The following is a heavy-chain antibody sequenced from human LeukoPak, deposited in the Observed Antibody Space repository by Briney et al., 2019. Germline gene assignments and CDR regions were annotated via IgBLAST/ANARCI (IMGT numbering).Heavy chain of an antibody. D-gene: IGHD1-26*01. CDR1: GFTFSSYA. V-gene: IGHV3-23*01. J-gene: IGHJ4*02. CDR2: ISGSGSNT. CDR3: VKVRIVGATTGFDY. Sequence: GGSLRLSCAASGFTFSSYAMSWVRQAPGKGLEWVSAISGSGSNTYYADSVKGRFTISRDNSKNTLYLQMNSLRAEDTAVYYCVKVRIVGATTGFDYWGQGTLVTVSS.